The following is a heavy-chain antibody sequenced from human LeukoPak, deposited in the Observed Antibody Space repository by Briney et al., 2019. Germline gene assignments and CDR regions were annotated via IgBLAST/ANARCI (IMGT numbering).Heavy chain of an antibody. V-gene: IGHV3-30*18. Sequence: PGRSLRLSCAATGFSFSNYGMHWVRQAPGKGLEWVAVISYDGSNKDYADSVKGRFTISRDNSKNTQYLQMNSLRVEDTAVYFCVKDSSGWYWNGMDVWGQGTTVTVSS. CDR2: ISYDGSNK. J-gene: IGHJ6*02. D-gene: IGHD6-19*01. CDR3: VKDSSGWYWNGMDV. CDR1: GFSFSNYG.